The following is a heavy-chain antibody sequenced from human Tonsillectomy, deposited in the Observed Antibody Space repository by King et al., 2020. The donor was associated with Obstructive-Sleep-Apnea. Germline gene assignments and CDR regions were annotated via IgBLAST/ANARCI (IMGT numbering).Heavy chain of an antibody. CDR2: ISSSSSYI. V-gene: IGHV3-21*01. D-gene: IGHD1-7*01. CDR1: GFTFSSYS. J-gene: IGHJ4*02. Sequence: VQLVESGGGLVKPGGSLRLSCAASGFTFSSYSMNWVRQAPGKGLEWVSSISSSSSYIYYADSVKGRFTISRDNAKNSLYLQMNSLSAEDTAVYYCARDYATGTTAGFCYWGQGTLVTVSS. CDR3: ARDYATGTTAGFCY.